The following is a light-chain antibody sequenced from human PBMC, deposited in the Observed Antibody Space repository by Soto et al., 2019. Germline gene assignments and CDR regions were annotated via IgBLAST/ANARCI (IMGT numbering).Light chain of an antibody. CDR1: SSDVGTYNY. J-gene: IGLJ1*01. CDR3: SSYTSSSSYV. Sequence: QSVLTQPPSASGSPGQSVTISCTGTSSDVGTYNYVSWYQQHPGKAPKLMIYEVNKRPAGVPDRFSGSKSGIMASLTISGLQAEDEADYYCSSYTSSSSYVFGTGTKVTVL. V-gene: IGLV2-8*01. CDR2: EVN.